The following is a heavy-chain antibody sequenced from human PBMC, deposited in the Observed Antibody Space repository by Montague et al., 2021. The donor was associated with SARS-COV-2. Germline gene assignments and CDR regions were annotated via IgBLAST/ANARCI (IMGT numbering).Heavy chain of an antibody. Sequence: STNYNPFLNSRVTMSVDTSKKQFSLRLSPVTAADTAVYYCARDVVAAPGTFDYWCQGTLVTVSS. V-gene: IGHV4-4*07. CDR2: ST. D-gene: IGHD6-13*01. J-gene: IGHJ4*02. CDR3: ARDVVAAPGTFDY.